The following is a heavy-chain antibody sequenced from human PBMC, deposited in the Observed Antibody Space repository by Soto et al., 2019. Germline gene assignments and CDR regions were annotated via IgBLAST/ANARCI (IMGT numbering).Heavy chain of an antibody. CDR2: ISGSGGST. Sequence: GGSLRLSCSASGFTFSSYAMSWVRQAPGKGLEWVSAISGSGGSTYYADSVKGRFTISRDNSKNTLYLQMNSLRAEDTAVYYCAKSLWLVLLSYFDYWGQGTLVTVSS. CDR3: AKSLWLVLLSYFDY. CDR1: GFTFSSYA. J-gene: IGHJ4*02. D-gene: IGHD6-19*01. V-gene: IGHV3-23*01.